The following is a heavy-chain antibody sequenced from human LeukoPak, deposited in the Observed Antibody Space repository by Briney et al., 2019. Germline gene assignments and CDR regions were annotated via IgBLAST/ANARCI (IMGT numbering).Heavy chain of an antibody. D-gene: IGHD5-12*01. CDR2: INHSGST. CDR1: GGSFSGYY. Sequence: KPSEALSLTCAVYGGSFSGYYWSWIRQPPGKGLEWIGEINHSGSTNYNPSLKSRVTISVDTSKNQFSLKLSSVTAADTALYYCARGATTDYWGQGTLVTVSS. V-gene: IGHV4-34*01. CDR3: ARGATTDY. J-gene: IGHJ4*02.